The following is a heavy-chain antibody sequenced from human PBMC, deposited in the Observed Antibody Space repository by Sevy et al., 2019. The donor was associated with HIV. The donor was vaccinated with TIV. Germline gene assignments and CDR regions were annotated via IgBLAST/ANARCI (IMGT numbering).Heavy chain of an antibody. D-gene: IGHD6-13*01. CDR1: GFTFSTYS. CDR3: AREKEQQLVDY. CDR2: INSGSRYI. V-gene: IGHV3-21*01. Sequence: GGSLRLSCAASGFTFSTYSMNRVRQAPGKGLEWVSSINSGSRYIYYADSVKGRFTVSRDDAKNSLHLQMNSLRAEDTAVYYCAREKEQQLVDYWGQGTLVTVSS. J-gene: IGHJ4*02.